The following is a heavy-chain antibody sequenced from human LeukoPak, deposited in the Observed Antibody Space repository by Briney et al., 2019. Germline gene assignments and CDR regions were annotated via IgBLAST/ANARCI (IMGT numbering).Heavy chain of an antibody. V-gene: IGHV5-10-1*01. CDR1: GYSFTTYW. Sequence: GESLKISCKGSGYSFTTYWISWVRQMPGKGLEWMGRIDPSDSYTNYSPSFQGHVTMSADRSISTAYLQRSSLKASDTALYYCARQAVDYYYGMDVWGQGTTVTVSS. CDR3: ARQAVDYYYGMDV. J-gene: IGHJ6*02. D-gene: IGHD6-25*01. CDR2: IDPSDSYT.